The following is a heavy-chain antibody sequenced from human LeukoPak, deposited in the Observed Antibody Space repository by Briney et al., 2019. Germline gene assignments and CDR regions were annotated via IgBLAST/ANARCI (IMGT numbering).Heavy chain of an antibody. Sequence: PSQTLSLTCTVSGGSISSGGYYWSWIRQHPGKGLEWIGYIYYSGSTYYNPSLKSRVTISVDTSKNQFSLKLSSVTAADTAVYYCARDRPYYDILPGPRWPSGMDVWAKGPRSPSPQ. J-gene: IGHJ6*04. CDR3: ARDRPYYDILPGPRWPSGMDV. CDR1: GGSISSGGYY. V-gene: IGHV4-31*03. CDR2: IYYSGST. D-gene: IGHD3-9*01.